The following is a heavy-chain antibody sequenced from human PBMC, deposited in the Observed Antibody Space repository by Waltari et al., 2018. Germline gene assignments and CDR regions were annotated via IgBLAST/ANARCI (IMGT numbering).Heavy chain of an antibody. CDR3: AREKGYSSGNCDY. CDR1: GYSFTTYW. V-gene: IGHV5-51*01. J-gene: IGHJ4*02. D-gene: IGHD6-19*01. Sequence: EVQLVQSGAEVKKPGESLKISCQGSGYSFTTYWIGWVRQMPGKGLEWMGFNYPADSETRYSPSCQGQVTISADKSISTTDLQWNTLKASDTAMYYCAREKGYSSGNCDYWGQGTLVTVSS. CDR2: NYPADSET.